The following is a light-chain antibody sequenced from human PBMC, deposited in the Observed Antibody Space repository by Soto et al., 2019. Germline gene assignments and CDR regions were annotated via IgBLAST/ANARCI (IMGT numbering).Light chain of an antibody. V-gene: IGLV9-49*01. CDR1: SGDSNYK. CDR3: GSDQCSGSNFVYVI. Sequence: QSVLTQPPSASASLGASVTLTCTLSSGDSNYKVDWYQQRPGQGPRFVMRVGTGGIVGSRGDGIPDRYSVLGSGLNRYLTIKNIQEEDESDYHCGSDQCSGSNFVYVIFGGGTKLTVL. CDR2: VGTGGIVG. J-gene: IGLJ2*01.